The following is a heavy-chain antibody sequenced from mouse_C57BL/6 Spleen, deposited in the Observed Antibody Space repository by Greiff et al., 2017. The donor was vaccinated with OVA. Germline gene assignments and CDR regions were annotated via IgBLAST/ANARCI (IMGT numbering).Heavy chain of an antibody. D-gene: IGHD2-3*01. CDR3: AREDDGYPDYAMDD. J-gene: IGHJ4*01. CDR2: IYPRSGNT. CDR1: GYTFTSYG. V-gene: IGHV1-81*01. Sequence: VKLVESGAELARPGASVKLSCKASGYTFTSYGISWVKQRTGQGLEWIGEIYPRSGNTYYNEKFKGKATLTADKSSSTAYMELRSLTSEDSAVYFGAREDDGYPDYAMDDWGQGTSVTVSS.